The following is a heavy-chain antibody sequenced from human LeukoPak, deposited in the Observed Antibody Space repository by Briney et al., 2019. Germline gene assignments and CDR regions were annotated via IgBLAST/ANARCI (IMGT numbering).Heavy chain of an antibody. CDR1: GFTFSSYS. V-gene: IGHV3-48*01. CDR3: ARFHYDSSGYEIDY. Sequence: PGGSLRLSCAASGFTFSSYSMNWVRQAPGKGLEWVSYISSSSSTIYYADSVKGRFTISRGNAKNSLYLQMNSLRAEDTAVYYCARFHYDSSGYEIDYWGQGTLVTVSS. J-gene: IGHJ4*02. D-gene: IGHD3-22*01. CDR2: ISSSSSTI.